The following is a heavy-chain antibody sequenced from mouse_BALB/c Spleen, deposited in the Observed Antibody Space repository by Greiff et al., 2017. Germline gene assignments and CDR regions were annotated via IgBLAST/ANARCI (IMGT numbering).Heavy chain of an antibody. CDR3: ARTREFFDY. CDR2: INPSNGRT. J-gene: IGHJ2*01. Sequence: VKLQQPGAELVKPGASVKLSCKASGYTFTSYWMHWVKQRPGQGLEWIGEINPSNGRTNYNEKFKSKATLTVDKSSSTAYMQLSSLTSEDSAVYYCARTREFFDYWGQGTTLTVSS. V-gene: IGHV1S81*02. CDR1: GYTFTSYW.